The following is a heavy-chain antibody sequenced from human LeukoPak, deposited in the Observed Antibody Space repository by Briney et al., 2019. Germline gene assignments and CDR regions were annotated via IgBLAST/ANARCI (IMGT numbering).Heavy chain of an antibody. CDR2: INAGNGNT. CDR3: ARTHSSSWYPYYFDY. Sequence: ASVKVSCKASGYILSRYAMNWVRQAPGQRLEWMGWINAGNGNTKYSQKFQGRVTITRDTSASTAYMELRSLRSDDTAVYYCARTHSSSWYPYYFDYWGQGTLVTVSS. J-gene: IGHJ4*02. V-gene: IGHV1-3*01. CDR1: GYILSRYA. D-gene: IGHD6-13*01.